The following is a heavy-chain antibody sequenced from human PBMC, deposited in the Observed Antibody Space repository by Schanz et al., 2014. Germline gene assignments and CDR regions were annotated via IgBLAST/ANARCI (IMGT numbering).Heavy chain of an antibody. J-gene: IGHJ4*02. CDR3: ARIGGSVFDY. D-gene: IGHD3-10*01. CDR2: ISGSGGST. Sequence: VQLVESGGGVVQPGRSLRLSCAASGFTFSSYAMGWVRQARGKGLEWVSAISGSGGSTYYADSVRGRFTISRDNSKNSLYLQMNSLRAEDTAVYYCARIGGSVFDYWAQGTLVTVSS. CDR1: GFTFSSYA. V-gene: IGHV3-23*04.